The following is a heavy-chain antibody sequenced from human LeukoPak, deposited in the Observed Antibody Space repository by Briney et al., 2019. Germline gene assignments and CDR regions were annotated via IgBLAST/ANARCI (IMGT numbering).Heavy chain of an antibody. CDR2: IIPIFGIA. V-gene: IGHV1-69*04. D-gene: IGHD6-13*01. CDR3: ARGRPIAAAGNY. CDR1: GGTFSSYA. J-gene: IGHJ4*02. Sequence: ASVKVSCKASGGTFSSYAISWVRQAPGQGLEWMGRIIPIFGIANYAQKFQGRVTITADKSTSTAYMELSSLRSEDTAVYYCARGRPIAAAGNYWGQGTLVTVSS.